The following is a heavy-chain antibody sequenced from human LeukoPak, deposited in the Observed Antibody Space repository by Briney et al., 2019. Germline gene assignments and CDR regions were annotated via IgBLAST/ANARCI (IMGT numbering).Heavy chain of an antibody. J-gene: IGHJ3*02. D-gene: IGHD3-3*01. CDR3: ASVTIFGVVGAFDI. CDR1: GGSISSYY. Sequence: SETLSFTCTVSGGSISSYYWSWIRQPPGKGLEWIGYIYYSGSTNYNPSLKSRVTISVDTSKNQFSLKLSSVTAADTAVYYCASVTIFGVVGAFDIWGQGTMVTVSS. V-gene: IGHV4-59*01. CDR2: IYYSGST.